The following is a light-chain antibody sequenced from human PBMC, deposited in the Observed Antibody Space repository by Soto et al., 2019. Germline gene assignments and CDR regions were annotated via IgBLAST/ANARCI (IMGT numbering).Light chain of an antibody. CDR3: SSNTAQFTYV. Sequence: QSALTQPASVSGSPGQWITISCTGTSRDVGAYNYVSWYQHHPGKSPHLLIYQVPYRHSGVSPRFAGSKSGNTASLTISGLQPEDEADYYCSSNTAQFTYVFGTGTKLTVL. CDR2: QVP. CDR1: SRDVGAYNY. J-gene: IGLJ1*01. V-gene: IGLV2-14*01.